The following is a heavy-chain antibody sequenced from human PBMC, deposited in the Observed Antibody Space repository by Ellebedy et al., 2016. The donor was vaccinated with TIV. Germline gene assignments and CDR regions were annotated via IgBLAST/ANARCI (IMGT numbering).Heavy chain of an antibody. CDR2: FDPEHGET. CDR1: GYTLTDLS. V-gene: IGHV1-24*01. J-gene: IGHJ6*02. Sequence: AASVKVSCKVSGYTLTDLSMHWVRQAPGKGLEWMGGFDPEHGETFYAQRFQGRVTMTEDTSADTAHMELSSLRSEDTAVYYCATEGMDVWGQGTTVTVSS. CDR3: ATEGMDV.